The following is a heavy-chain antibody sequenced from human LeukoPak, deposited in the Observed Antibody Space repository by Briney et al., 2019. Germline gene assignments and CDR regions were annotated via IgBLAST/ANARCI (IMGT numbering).Heavy chain of an antibody. CDR2: LSGSGSTT. CDR3: AKDYAGPVALDY. D-gene: IGHD6-19*01. J-gene: IGHJ4*02. Sequence: GGSLRLSCAASGFTFSNYGMTWVRQAPGKGLEWVSTLSGSGSTTYYADSVKGRFTISRDNSKNTLYLQMNSLRAEDTALYYCAKDYAGPVALDYWGQGTLVTVSS. CDR1: GFTFSNYG. V-gene: IGHV3-23*01.